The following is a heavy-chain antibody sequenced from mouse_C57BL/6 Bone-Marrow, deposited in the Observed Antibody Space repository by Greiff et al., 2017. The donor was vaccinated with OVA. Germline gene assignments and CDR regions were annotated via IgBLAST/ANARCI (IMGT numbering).Heavy chain of an antibody. CDR2: IWSGGST. CDR3: ARNFPYYYGLYYAMDY. J-gene: IGHJ4*01. Sequence: VMLVESGPGLVQPSQSLSITCTVSGFSLTSYGVHWVRQSPGKGLEWLGVIWSGGSTDYNAALISRLSISKDNSKSQVFFKMNSLQADDTAIYYCARNFPYYYGLYYAMDYWGQGTSVTVSS. V-gene: IGHV2-2*01. CDR1: GFSLTSYG. D-gene: IGHD1-1*01.